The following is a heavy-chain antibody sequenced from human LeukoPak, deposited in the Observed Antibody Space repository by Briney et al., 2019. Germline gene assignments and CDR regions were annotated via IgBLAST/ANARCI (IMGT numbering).Heavy chain of an antibody. CDR3: ARAGYCSGGSCYSSNWFDP. Sequence: SETLSLTCAVSGGSISSGGYSWSWIRQPPGKGLEWIGYIYHSGSTYYNPSLKSRVTISVDRSKNQFSLKLSSVTAADTAVYYCARAGYCSGGSCYSSNWFDPWGQGTLVTVSS. J-gene: IGHJ5*02. V-gene: IGHV4-30-2*01. D-gene: IGHD2-15*01. CDR1: GGSISSGGYS. CDR2: IYHSGST.